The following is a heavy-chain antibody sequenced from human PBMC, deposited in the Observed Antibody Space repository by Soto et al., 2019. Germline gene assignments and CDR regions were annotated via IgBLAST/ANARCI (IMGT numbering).Heavy chain of an antibody. CDR3: ARDLGLDDPRRAERGYSYGYLEHVNY. V-gene: IGHV3-33*01. CDR1: GFTFSSYG. D-gene: IGHD5-18*01. J-gene: IGHJ4*02. CDR2: IWYDGSNK. Sequence: PGGSLRLSCAASGFTFSSYGMHWVRQAPGKGLEWVAVIWYDGSNKYYADSVKGRFTISRDNSKNTLYLQMNSLRAEDTAVYYCARDLGLDDPRRAERGYSYGYLEHVNYWGQGTLVTVSS.